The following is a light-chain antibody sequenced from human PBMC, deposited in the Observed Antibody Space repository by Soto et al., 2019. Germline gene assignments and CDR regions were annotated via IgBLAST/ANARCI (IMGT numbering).Light chain of an antibody. CDR1: QSVGTN. CDR3: QQYNNFIT. J-gene: IGKJ5*01. Sequence: DIVMTQSPDSLAVSLGERATINCRSSQSVGTNLAWFQQKPGQAPRLLIYGASTWASGIPVRFSGSGSGTDFTLTISSLQSEDFAVYYCQQYNNFITFGQGTRLEI. CDR2: GAS. V-gene: IGKV3-15*01.